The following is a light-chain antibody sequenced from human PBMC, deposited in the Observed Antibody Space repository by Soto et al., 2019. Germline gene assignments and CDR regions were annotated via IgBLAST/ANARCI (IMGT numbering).Light chain of an antibody. CDR2: TAS. J-gene: IGKJ2*01. Sequence: DIQMTQSPSTLSASVGDRVTISCRASQNIDTWLAWYQQRPGEAPRLLIYTASNLESGVPSRFSGSGSGTDFTLPIPRLQPHDYTTYFCQQDSDHSRAFGQGTNLEIK. CDR3: QQDSDHSRA. V-gene: IGKV1-5*03. CDR1: QNIDTW.